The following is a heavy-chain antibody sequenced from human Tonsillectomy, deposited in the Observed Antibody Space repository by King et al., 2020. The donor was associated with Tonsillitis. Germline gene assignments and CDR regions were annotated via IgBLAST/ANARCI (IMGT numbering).Heavy chain of an antibody. CDR2: ISYDGSNK. Sequence: VQLVESGGGVVQPGRSLRLSCAAAGFTFSSYAMHWVRQAPGKGLEWVAVISYDGSNKYYADSVKGRFTISRDNSKNTLYLQMNSLRAEDTAVYYCASDGALLYGSFQDSWGQGTLVTVSS. CDR3: ASDGALLYGSFQDS. J-gene: IGHJ4*02. D-gene: IGHD3-10*01. CDR1: GFTFSSYA. V-gene: IGHV3-30*04.